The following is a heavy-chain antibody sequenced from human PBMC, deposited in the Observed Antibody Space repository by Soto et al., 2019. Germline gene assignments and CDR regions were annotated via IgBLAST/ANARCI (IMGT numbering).Heavy chain of an antibody. V-gene: IGHV3-30*03. Sequence: VQVVESGGGVVQPGRSLRLSCAASGDSGFSFTSFGFHWVRQAPGKGLEWVAVISYDGSSSHFADSVKGRFTVSRGNAMLTVSLQMDSLRPDDTAVYYCATDRIVTSYFYGMDVWGQGTTVTVSS. J-gene: IGHJ6*02. CDR2: ISYDGSSS. D-gene: IGHD3-16*01. CDR3: ATDRIVTSYFYGMDV. CDR1: SGDSGFSFTSFG.